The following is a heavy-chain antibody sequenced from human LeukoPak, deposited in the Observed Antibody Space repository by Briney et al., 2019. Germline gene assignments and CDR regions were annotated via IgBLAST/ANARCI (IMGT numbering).Heavy chain of an antibody. CDR2: INHSGGT. CDR1: GDSFSDDD. D-gene: IGHD4-23*01. V-gene: IGHV4-34*01. Sequence: SETLSLTCAVFGDSFSDDDWSWIRQPPGEGLGWSGEINHSGGTNFNPSLKSRVSMLVDTTKNQSSLRLTSLTAADTAVYYCARVRDQRWQRGYFDYWGQGTLITVSS. CDR3: ARVRDQRWQRGYFDY. J-gene: IGHJ4*02.